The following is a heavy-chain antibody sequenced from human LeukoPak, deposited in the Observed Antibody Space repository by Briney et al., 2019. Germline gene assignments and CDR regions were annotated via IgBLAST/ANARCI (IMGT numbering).Heavy chain of an antibody. CDR3: AKESGKFDY. Sequence: PGGSLRLSCVASGLSIADFAMHWVGQAPGKGLEWVSLISGDGVSTFYADSVKGRFSLPRDNSKNSQYDEMHSLRTEDAAMYYCAKESGKFDYWGQGTLVAVSS. J-gene: IGHJ4*02. V-gene: IGHV3-43*02. CDR2: ISGDGVST. CDR1: GLSIADFA.